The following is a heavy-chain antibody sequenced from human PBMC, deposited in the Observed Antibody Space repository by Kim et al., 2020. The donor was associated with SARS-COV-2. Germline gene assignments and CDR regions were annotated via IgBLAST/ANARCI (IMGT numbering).Heavy chain of an antibody. Sequence: YAALVKGRFTISRDDSNNRLYLQMNSMKTEDTAVYYCTADIPGGSRGIDYWGQGTRVTVSS. J-gene: IGHJ4*02. CDR3: TADIPGGSRGIDY. D-gene: IGHD2-2*01. V-gene: IGHV3-15*01.